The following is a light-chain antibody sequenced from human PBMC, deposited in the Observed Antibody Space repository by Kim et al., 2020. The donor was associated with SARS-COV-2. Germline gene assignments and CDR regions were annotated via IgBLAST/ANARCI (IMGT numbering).Light chain of an antibody. Sequence: ASVGDTVTITGRASQGIRNDLAWCQQNPGKAPQLLIYGASSLHTGVPSRFSGSGSGTDFTLTISSLQPEDFATYYCLQHYKYPYTFGQGAKLEI. V-gene: IGKV1-6*01. J-gene: IGKJ2*01. CDR1: QGIRND. CDR2: GAS. CDR3: LQHYKYPYT.